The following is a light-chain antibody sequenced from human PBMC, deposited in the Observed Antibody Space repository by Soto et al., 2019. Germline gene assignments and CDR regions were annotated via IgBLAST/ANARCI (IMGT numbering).Light chain of an antibody. CDR2: DAS. CDR1: RRVRSIY. Sequence: EIVLTQSPGTLSMSPGERATLSCRASRRVRSIYVAWYQQKPGLAPSLLIYDASYRANGIPDRFSGSGSGTDFTLTICSLQHDDFATYYCQQYYTYSRFGQGTKVDI. V-gene: IGKV3D-20*01. J-gene: IGKJ1*01. CDR3: QQYYTYSR.